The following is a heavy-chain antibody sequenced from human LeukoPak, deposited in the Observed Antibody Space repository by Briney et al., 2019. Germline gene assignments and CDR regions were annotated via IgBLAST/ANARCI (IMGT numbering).Heavy chain of an antibody. CDR1: GGSISSGGYY. CDR3: ARYYYGSGSSNWFDP. J-gene: IGHJ5*02. D-gene: IGHD3-10*01. V-gene: IGHV4-30-2*01. Sequence: PSQTLSLTCTVSGGSISSGGYYWSWIRQPPGKGLEWIGYIYHSGSTYYNPSLKSRVTISVDRSKNQFSLKLSSVTAADTAVYYCARYYYGSGSSNWFDPWGQGTLVTVSS. CDR2: IYHSGST.